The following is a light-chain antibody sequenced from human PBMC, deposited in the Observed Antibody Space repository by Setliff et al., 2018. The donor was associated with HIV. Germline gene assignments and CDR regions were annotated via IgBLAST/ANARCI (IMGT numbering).Light chain of an antibody. CDR3: CSYAPRSFV. CDR2: EVF. J-gene: IGLJ1*01. Sequence: QSVLTQPASVSGSPGQSITISCSGTSSDIGSYNYVSWYQQYPGKAPKLIIYEVFKRPSGVSNRFSGSKSDNTASLTVSGLQAEDEAEYYCCSYAPRSFVFGTGTKVTV. CDR1: SSDIGSYNY. V-gene: IGLV2-23*02.